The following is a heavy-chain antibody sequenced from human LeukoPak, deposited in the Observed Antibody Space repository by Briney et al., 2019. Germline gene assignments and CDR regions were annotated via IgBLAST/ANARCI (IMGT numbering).Heavy chain of an antibody. Sequence: QSGGSLRLSCAASGFTFSSYAMSWVRQAPGKGLEWVSAISGNGGSTYYADSVKGRFTISRDNSKNTLYLQMNSLRAEDTAVYYCAKDLRGYSGYDFDYWGQGTLVTVSS. J-gene: IGHJ4*02. CDR2: ISGNGGST. CDR1: GFTFSSYA. D-gene: IGHD5-12*01. CDR3: AKDLRGYSGYDFDY. V-gene: IGHV3-23*01.